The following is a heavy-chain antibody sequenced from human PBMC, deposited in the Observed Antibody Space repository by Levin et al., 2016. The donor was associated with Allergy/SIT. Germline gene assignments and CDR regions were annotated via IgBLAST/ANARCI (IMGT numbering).Heavy chain of an antibody. D-gene: IGHD3-10*01. CDR2: ISYSGST. Sequence: SETLSLTCTVSSGSISSYYWSWIRQPPGKGLEWIGYISYSGSTNYNPSLKSRVTISVDTSKNQFSLRLSSVTAADTAVFYCARGLGYGSGSTSYYMDVWGKGTTVTVSS. CDR1: SGSISSYY. V-gene: IGHV4-59*12. J-gene: IGHJ6*03. CDR3: ARGLGYGSGSTSYYMDV.